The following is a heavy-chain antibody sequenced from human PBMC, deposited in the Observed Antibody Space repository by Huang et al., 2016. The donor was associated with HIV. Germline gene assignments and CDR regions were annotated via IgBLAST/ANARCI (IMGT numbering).Heavy chain of an antibody. CDR3: ATDLGGYSFDY. D-gene: IGHD2-21*02. V-gene: IGHV3-30*02. CDR2: IRFEGGNK. CDR1: GFSFSHYG. J-gene: IGHJ4*02. Sequence: QEQLVESGGGVVQPGGSLRLSCATSGFSFSHYGMHWVRQAPGKGLEGVALIRFEGGNKHDADSAKGRFTISRDNSKKMLFLEMNSLRGDDTAFYYCATDLGGYSFDYWGQGALVSVSS.